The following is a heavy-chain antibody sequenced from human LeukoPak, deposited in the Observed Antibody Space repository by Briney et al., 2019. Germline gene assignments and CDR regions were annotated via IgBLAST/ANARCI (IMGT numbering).Heavy chain of an antibody. CDR1: GFTFSSAW. V-gene: IGHV3-15*01. CDR2: IKSRTDGGST. D-gene: IGHD5-24*01. Sequence: GGSLRLSCAASGFTFSSAWMTWVRQPPGKGLEWVGHIKSRTDGGSTDYSAPVKGRFTVSRDDSQNTVYLQMNSLKTEDSAMYYCATEFYSNGXNFWGQGTPVTVSS. J-gene: IGHJ4*02. CDR3: ATEFYSNGXNF.